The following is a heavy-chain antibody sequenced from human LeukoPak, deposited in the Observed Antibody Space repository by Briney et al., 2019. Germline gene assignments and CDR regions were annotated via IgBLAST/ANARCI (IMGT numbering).Heavy chain of an antibody. J-gene: IGHJ4*02. Sequence: GGSLRLSCAASGFTFDDYGMSWVRQAPGKGLEWVSGINWNGGSTGYADSVKGRFTISRDNAKNSLYLQMNSLRAEDTAVHYCAKERPTRRYCSGGSCYSRYFDYWGQGTLVTVSS. CDR1: GFTFDDYG. CDR3: AKERPTRRYCSGGSCYSRYFDY. D-gene: IGHD2-15*01. V-gene: IGHV3-20*04. CDR2: INWNGGST.